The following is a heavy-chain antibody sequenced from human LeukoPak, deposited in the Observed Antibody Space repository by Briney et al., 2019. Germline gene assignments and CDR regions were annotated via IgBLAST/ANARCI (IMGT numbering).Heavy chain of an antibody. V-gene: IGHV4-39*07. CDR3: AREPLTVTGHYYYYYYMDV. CDR2: IYYSGST. CDR1: GGSISSSSYY. Sequence: SETLSLTCTVSGGSISSSSYYWSWIRQRPGKGLEWIGSIYYSGSTYYNPSLKSRVTISVDTSNIQFSLKLSSVTAADTAVYYCAREPLTVTGHYYYYYYMDVWGKGTTVTVSS. D-gene: IGHD4-11*01. J-gene: IGHJ6*03.